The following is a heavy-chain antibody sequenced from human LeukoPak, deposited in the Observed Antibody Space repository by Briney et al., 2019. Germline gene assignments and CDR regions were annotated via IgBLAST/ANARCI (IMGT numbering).Heavy chain of an antibody. Sequence: PSETLSLTCTVSGYSISSDYYWGWIRQPPGQGLEWIASVSHSGSTYYNPSLKSRVTISVDPSKNQSSLKVTSVTAADTALYYCARERIERYTYASSDFDYWGRGALVTVSS. CDR1: GYSISSDYY. CDR2: VSHSGST. CDR3: ARERIERYTYASSDFDY. J-gene: IGHJ4*02. D-gene: IGHD5-18*01. V-gene: IGHV4-38-2*02.